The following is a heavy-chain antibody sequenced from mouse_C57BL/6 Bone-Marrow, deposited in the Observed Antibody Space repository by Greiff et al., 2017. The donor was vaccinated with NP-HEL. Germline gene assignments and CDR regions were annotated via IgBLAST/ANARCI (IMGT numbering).Heavy chain of an antibody. Sequence: QVQLQQPGAELVKPGASVKLSCKASGYTFTSYWMQWVKQRPGQGLEWLGEIDPSDSYTNYNQKFKGKATLTVDTSSTTAYMQISSLTSEDSAVYYCARRDYWGQGTTLTVSS. CDR1: GYTFTSYW. J-gene: IGHJ2*01. CDR3: ARRDY. CDR2: IDPSDSYT. V-gene: IGHV1-50*01.